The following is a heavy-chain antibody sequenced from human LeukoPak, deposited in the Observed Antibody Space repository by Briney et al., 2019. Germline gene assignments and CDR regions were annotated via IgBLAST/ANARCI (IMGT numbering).Heavy chain of an antibody. CDR1: GGSFSGYY. Sequence: SETLSLTCAVYGGSFSGYYWSWIRQPPGKGLEWIGEINHSGSTNYNPSLKSRVTISVDTSKNQFSLKLSSMTAADTAVYYCARGRRAVAGIDYWGQGTLVTSSS. J-gene: IGHJ4*02. CDR2: INHSGST. D-gene: IGHD6-19*01. V-gene: IGHV4-34*01. CDR3: ARGRRAVAGIDY.